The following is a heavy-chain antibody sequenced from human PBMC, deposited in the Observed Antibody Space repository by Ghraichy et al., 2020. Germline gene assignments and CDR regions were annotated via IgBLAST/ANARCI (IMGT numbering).Heavy chain of an antibody. D-gene: IGHD3-16*01. V-gene: IGHV3-48*02. J-gene: IGHJ4*02. Sequence: GGSLRLSCAASGFTFTSYSLNWVRQAPGKGLEWLSSIWSNGIYVDSVKGRFIISRDNAKNSLYLQMNSLRDEDTAVYYCVRDHSWAFDYWGQGILVTVSS. CDR2: IWSNGI. CDR3: VRDHSWAFDY. CDR1: GFTFTSYS.